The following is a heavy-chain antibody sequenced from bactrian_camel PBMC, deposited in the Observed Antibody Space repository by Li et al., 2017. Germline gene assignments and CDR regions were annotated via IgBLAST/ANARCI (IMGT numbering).Heavy chain of an antibody. Sequence: VQLVESGGGSVEAGGSLKLSCAASGYTSSSYYMGWFRQAPGKQRERVGTTYSGGGTILYADSVKGRFTISQDRAKNTMYLQMNSLKPEDSAMYYCAADLGPCQVRGRNLVPRPTTFGYWGQGTQVTVS. CDR2: TYSGGGTI. CDR3: AADLGPCQVRGRNLVPRPTTFGY. D-gene: IGHD1*01. J-gene: IGHJ6*01. CDR1: GYTSSSYY. V-gene: IGHV3S31*01.